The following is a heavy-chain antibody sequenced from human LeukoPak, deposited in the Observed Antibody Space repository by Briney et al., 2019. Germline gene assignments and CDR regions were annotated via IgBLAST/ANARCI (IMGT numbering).Heavy chain of an antibody. CDR2: ISSSGSTI. J-gene: IGHJ6*03. CDR3: ARALGARELLSYYYYYYMDV. Sequence: KAGGSLRLSCAASGFTFSDYYMSWIRQAPGKGLEWVSYISSSGSTIYYADSVKGRFTISRDNAKNSLYLQMNSLRAEDTAVYYCARALGARELLSYYYYYYMDVWGKGTTVTVSS. D-gene: IGHD1-26*01. CDR1: GFTFSDYY. V-gene: IGHV3-11*04.